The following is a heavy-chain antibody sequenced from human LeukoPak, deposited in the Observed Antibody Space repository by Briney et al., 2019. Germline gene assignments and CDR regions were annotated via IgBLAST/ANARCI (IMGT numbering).Heavy chain of an antibody. CDR2: SSSSSSHT. D-gene: IGHD2-21*01. CDR1: GFSFNTYS. V-gene: IGHV3-21*01. CDR3: AKDPYRVIVATGNYLDP. Sequence: GGSLRLSCAASGFSFNTYSMTWVRQAPGQGQGWVACSSSSSSHTYYRKSVKGRFTISRDNAENSVYLQMNSLRAEDTAVYYCAKDPYRVIVATGNYLDPWGQGTLVTVSS. J-gene: IGHJ5*02.